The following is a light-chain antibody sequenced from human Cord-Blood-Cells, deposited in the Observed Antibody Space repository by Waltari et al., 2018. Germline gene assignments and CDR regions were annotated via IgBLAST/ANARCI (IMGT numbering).Light chain of an antibody. CDR1: QSVLYSSNNKNY. CDR3: QQYYSTPT. Sequence: DIVMTQSPDSLAVSLGDRATINCKSSQSVLYSSNNKNYLAWYQQKPGQPPKLLIYWASTRESGVPDRFSGSGSGTDFTLTISSLQAEDVAVYYCQQYYSTPTFGQGTKVEIK. V-gene: IGKV4-1*01. J-gene: IGKJ1*01. CDR2: WAS.